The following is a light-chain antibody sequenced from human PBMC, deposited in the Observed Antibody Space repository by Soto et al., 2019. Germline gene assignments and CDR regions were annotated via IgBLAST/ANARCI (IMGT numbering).Light chain of an antibody. CDR2: LGS. V-gene: IGKV2-28*01. J-gene: IGKJ2*01. CDR3: MQALQTPYT. CDR1: QRLLHSNGNTF. Sequence: EIVMTQSPPSLTVTPGEPASIYWRSSQRLLHSNGNTFLDWYLQKQGQSPQLLIYLGSNRASGVPDRVSGSEAVTDFTLKISRVEAEDVGVYYCMQALQTPYTFGQGTKLEIK.